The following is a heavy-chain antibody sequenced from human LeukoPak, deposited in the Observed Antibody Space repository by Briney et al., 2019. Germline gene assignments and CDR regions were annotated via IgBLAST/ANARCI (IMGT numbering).Heavy chain of an antibody. Sequence: VASVKVSCKASGYTFTSYGISWVRQAPGQGLEWMGWISAYNGNTIYAQKVKGRVTMTTDTSTSTAYMELRSLKSDDTAVYYCARASYCSGGSCYSDYWGQGTLVTVSS. CDR1: GYTFTSYG. D-gene: IGHD2-15*01. CDR2: ISAYNGNT. J-gene: IGHJ4*02. V-gene: IGHV1-18*01. CDR3: ARASYCSGGSCYSDY.